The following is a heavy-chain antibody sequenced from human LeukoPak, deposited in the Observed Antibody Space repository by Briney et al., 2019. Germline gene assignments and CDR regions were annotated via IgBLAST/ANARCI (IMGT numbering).Heavy chain of an antibody. CDR1: GFTFSSYA. CDR2: ISGSGGST. CDR3: ARGATVTRDFDY. Sequence: GGSLRLSCEASGFTFSSYAMSWVRQAPGKGLEWVSVISGSGGSTYYADSVKGRFTISRDSSQNTLYLQMNSLRAEDTAVYYCARGATVTRDFDYWGQGTLVTVSS. J-gene: IGHJ4*02. V-gene: IGHV3-23*01. D-gene: IGHD4-17*01.